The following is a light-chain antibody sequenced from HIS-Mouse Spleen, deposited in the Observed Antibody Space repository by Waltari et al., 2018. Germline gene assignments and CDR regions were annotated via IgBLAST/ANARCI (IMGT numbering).Light chain of an antibody. Sequence: QSALTQPPSVSGSPGQSVTISCTGTSSDVGSYNRVSWYQQPPGTAPKLRIYEVSNRPSGVPDRFSGSKAGNTASLTISGLQAEDEADYYCSSYTSSSKWVFGGGTKLTVL. CDR1: SSDVGSYNR. CDR2: EVS. CDR3: SSYTSSSKWV. V-gene: IGLV2-18*02. J-gene: IGLJ3*02.